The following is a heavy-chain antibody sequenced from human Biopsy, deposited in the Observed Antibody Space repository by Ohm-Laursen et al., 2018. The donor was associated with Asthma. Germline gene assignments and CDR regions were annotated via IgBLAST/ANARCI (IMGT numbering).Heavy chain of an antibody. J-gene: IGHJ4*02. CDR1: GGTFNTYV. CDR3: ARKAGSCISRTCYSLDF. CDR2: INSVFGTT. D-gene: IGHD2-2*01. V-gene: IGHV1-69*13. Sequence: SAKVSCKSLGGTFNTYVIGWVRQAPGQGLEWMGGINSVFGTTTYPQKFQDRVTITADDSTRTVYMELSSLRSEDTAVYYCARKAGSCISRTCYSLDFWGQGTLVTVSS.